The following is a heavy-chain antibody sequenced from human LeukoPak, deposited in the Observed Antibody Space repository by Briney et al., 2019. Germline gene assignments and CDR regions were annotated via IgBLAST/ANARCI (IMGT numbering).Heavy chain of an antibody. CDR2: ITPIFGTA. CDR3: ARVFARSGEISGSYYYY. J-gene: IGHJ4*02. CDR1: GGTFSSYA. Sequence: SVKVSCKASGGTFSSYAINWVRQAPGQGLEWMGGITPIFGTAYYAQKFQGRVTITTDESTSTAYMELSSLRSEDTAVYYCARVFARSGEISGSYYYYWGQGTLVTVSS. D-gene: IGHD1-26*01. V-gene: IGHV1-69*05.